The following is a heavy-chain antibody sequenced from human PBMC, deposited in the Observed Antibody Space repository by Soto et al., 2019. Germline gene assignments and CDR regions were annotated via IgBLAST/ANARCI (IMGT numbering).Heavy chain of an antibody. CDR2: INHSGST. V-gene: IGHV4-34*01. D-gene: IGHD2-2*01. CDR3: ARAPGYCRSTSCLDFDY. J-gene: IGHJ4*02. CDR1: GGSFIGYY. Sequence: SETLSLTCAVYGGSFIGYYCILSRHPPFKGLEWIGEINHSGSTNYNPSLKSRVTMSVDTSKSQFSLKLSSVTAADTSVYYCARAPGYCRSTSCLDFDYWGQGTLVTVSS.